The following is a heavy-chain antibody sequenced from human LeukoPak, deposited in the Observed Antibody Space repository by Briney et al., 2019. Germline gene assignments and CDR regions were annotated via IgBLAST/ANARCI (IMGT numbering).Heavy chain of an antibody. D-gene: IGHD6-19*01. CDR1: GGSFSGYY. Sequence: SETLSLTCAVYGGSFSGYYWSWIRQPPGKGLEWTGEINHSGSTNYNPSLKSRVTISVDTSKNQFSLKLSSVTAADTAVYYCARGRGSGWYVGEYYFDYWGQGTLVTVSS. V-gene: IGHV4-34*01. CDR3: ARGRGSGWYVGEYYFDY. J-gene: IGHJ4*02. CDR2: INHSGST.